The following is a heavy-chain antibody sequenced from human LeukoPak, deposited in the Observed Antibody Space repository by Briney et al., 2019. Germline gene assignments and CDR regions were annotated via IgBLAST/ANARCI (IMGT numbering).Heavy chain of an antibody. CDR1: GFTFGLYS. Sequence: GGSLRLSCAASGFTFGLYSMTWVRQAPGKGLEWVSAISGSGGSTYYADSVKGRFTISRDNSKNTLWLQMNSLKGEDTAVYYCARDQGAFDIWGQGTMVTVSS. CDR2: ISGSGGST. V-gene: IGHV3-23*01. J-gene: IGHJ3*02. CDR3: ARDQGAFDI.